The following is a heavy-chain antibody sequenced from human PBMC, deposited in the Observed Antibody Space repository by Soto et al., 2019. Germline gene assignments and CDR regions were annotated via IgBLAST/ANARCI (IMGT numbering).Heavy chain of an antibody. Sequence: QVQLVQSGAAVKKPGSSVKVSCKASGGTFSSYAISWVRQAPGQGLEWMGGIIPIFGTANYAQKFQGRVTITADESTSTAYMELSSLRSEDTAVYYCASTSQYYDFWSGYYCYWGQGTLVTVSS. CDR1: GGTFSSYA. CDR2: IIPIFGTA. D-gene: IGHD3-3*01. CDR3: ASTSQYYDFWSGYYCY. V-gene: IGHV1-69*12. J-gene: IGHJ4*02.